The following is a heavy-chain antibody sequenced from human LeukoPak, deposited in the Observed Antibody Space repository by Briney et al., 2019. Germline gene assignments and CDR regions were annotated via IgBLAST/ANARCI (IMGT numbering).Heavy chain of an antibody. CDR2: VSYSGTT. J-gene: IGHJ5*02. V-gene: IGHV4-59*01. CDR1: GGSITPYY. CDR3: ARALGPWRWFDP. D-gene: IGHD5-12*01. Sequence: SETLSLTCIVSGGSITPYYWNWIRQPPGKGLEWIGYVSYSGTTNYNPSLKSLVTISVDTSKNQFSLKLRSVTAADTAVYYCARALGPWRWFDPWGQGALVTVSS.